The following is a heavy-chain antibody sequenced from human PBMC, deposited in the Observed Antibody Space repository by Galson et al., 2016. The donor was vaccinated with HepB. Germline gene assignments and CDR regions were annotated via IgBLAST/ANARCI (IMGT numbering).Heavy chain of an antibody. CDR2: MYYTGST. V-gene: IGHV4-39*01. CDR1: GDSISSSSYY. CDR3: TSPAAVRGVYYMFDY. Sequence: ETLSLTCTVSGDSISSSSYYWGWIRQPPGKGLEWIGSMYYTGSTYYNPSLKSRVTISLDTSTNQFSLKLTSVTAADTAVYFCTSPAAVRGVYYMFDYWGQGTLVTVSS. J-gene: IGHJ4*02. D-gene: IGHD1-26*01.